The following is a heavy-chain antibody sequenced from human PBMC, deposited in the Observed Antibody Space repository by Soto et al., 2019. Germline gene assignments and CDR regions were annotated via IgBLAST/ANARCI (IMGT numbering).Heavy chain of an antibody. Sequence: QVQLVQSGAEVKKPGSSVKVSCKASGDTFSSYSINWVRQAPGQGLEWMGRIIPTHGIANDAQRFQGRVTITADKSTSTVYMELSRLTSEDTAMYYCAKVYCSSSPCYGYYGLDVWGQGTTVTVSS. CDR2: IIPTHGIA. J-gene: IGHJ6*02. D-gene: IGHD2-2*01. CDR1: GDTFSSYS. V-gene: IGHV1-69*02. CDR3: AKVYCSSSPCYGYYGLDV.